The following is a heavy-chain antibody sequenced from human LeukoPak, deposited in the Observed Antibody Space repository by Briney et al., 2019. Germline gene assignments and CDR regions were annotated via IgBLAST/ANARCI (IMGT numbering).Heavy chain of an antibody. D-gene: IGHD3-22*01. CDR2: ISSSSYI. CDR1: GFTFSSYS. J-gene: IGHJ6*03. V-gene: IGHV3-21*01. Sequence: PGGSLRLSCAASGFTFSSYSMNWVRQAPGKGLEWVSSISSSSYIYHADSVKGRFTISRDNAKNSLYLQMNSLRAEDTAVYYCARVTHYYDSSGYYWSYYMDVWGKGTTVTVSS. CDR3: ARVTHYYDSSGYYWSYYMDV.